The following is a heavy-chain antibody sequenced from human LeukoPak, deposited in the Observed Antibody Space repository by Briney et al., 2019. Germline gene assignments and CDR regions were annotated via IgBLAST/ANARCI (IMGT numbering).Heavy chain of an antibody. CDR3: AKEHVVVPAATSDWFDP. Sequence: LTGGSLGLSCAASGFTFSSYAMSWVRQAPGKGLEWVPAISGSGGSTYYADSVKGRFTISRDNSKNTLYLQMNSLRAEDTAVYYCAKEHVVVPAATSDWFDPWGQGTLVTVSS. CDR2: ISGSGGST. V-gene: IGHV3-23*01. CDR1: GFTFSSYA. D-gene: IGHD2-2*01. J-gene: IGHJ5*02.